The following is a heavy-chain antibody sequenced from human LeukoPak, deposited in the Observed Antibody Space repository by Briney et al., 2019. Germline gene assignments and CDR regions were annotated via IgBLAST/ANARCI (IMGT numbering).Heavy chain of an antibody. Sequence: SSETLSLTCTVSGGSISSYYWSWIRQPPGKGLEWIGYIYYSGSTNYNPSLKSRVTISVDTSKNQFSLKLSSVTAADTAVYYCARDRLPRLYWGQGTLVTVFS. J-gene: IGHJ4*02. CDR2: IYYSGST. CDR1: GGSISSYY. V-gene: IGHV4-59*01. D-gene: IGHD4-11*01. CDR3: ARDRLPRLY.